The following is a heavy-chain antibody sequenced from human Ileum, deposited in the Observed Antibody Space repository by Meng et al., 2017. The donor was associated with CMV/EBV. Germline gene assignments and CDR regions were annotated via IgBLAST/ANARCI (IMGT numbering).Heavy chain of an antibody. CDR1: GGSVNRNTYY. Sequence: QLTESGPGLVKLSETLSLTCTASGGSVNRNTYYWGWIRQPPGKSLEWIGTIFDSGSAFYNPSLQSRVSVSIDMSRNQLSLSLSSVTAADTAVYYCVRDHGSSSWFFYWGQGTLVTVSS. CDR2: IFDSGSA. V-gene: IGHV4-39*07. D-gene: IGHD6-13*01. J-gene: IGHJ4*02. CDR3: VRDHGSSSWFFY.